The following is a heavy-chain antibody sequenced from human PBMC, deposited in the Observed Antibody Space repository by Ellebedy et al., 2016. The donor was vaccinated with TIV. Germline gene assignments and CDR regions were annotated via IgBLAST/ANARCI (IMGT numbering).Heavy chain of an antibody. Sequence: SETLSLTCTVSGDSISGSYLNWIRQPPGRGLEWIGCIYYTWTTYYNPSLKSRVTISLDTSKHQFSLKVNSVTAADTAVYYCARTNAFDNWGRGTMVTVSS. V-gene: IGHV4-59*01. CDR1: GDSISGSY. J-gene: IGHJ3*02. CDR2: IYYTWTT. CDR3: ARTNAFDN.